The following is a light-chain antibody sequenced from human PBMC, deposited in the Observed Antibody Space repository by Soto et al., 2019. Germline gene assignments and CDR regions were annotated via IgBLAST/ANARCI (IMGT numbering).Light chain of an antibody. V-gene: IGKV3-20*01. Sequence: DIVLTQSPGTLSLSPGERATLSCRASQSVSSYSAWYQQKPGQAPRLLIYGASSRATGIPDRFSGGGSGTDFTLTISRLEPEDFAVYYCQQYGSSSRTFGQGTKVEVK. J-gene: IGKJ1*01. CDR3: QQYGSSSRT. CDR2: GAS. CDR1: QSVSSY.